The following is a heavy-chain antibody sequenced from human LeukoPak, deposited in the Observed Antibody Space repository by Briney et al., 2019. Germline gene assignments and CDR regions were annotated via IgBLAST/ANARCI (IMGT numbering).Heavy chain of an antibody. D-gene: IGHD3-9*01. CDR1: GGSISSSSYY. J-gene: IGHJ4*02. Sequence: SETLSLTCTVSGGSISSSSYYWGWIRQPPGKGLEWIGSNYYSGSTYYNPSLKSRITISVDTSKNQFSLKLSSVTAADTAVYYCARGPEHYDILTGIDYWGQGTLVTVSS. V-gene: IGHV4-39*01. CDR2: NYYSGST. CDR3: ARGPEHYDILTGIDY.